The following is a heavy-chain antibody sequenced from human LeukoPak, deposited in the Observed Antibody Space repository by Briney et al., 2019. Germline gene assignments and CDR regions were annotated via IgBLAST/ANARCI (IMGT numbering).Heavy chain of an antibody. CDR2: ISSSSSYI. J-gene: IGHJ4*02. D-gene: IGHD3-22*01. CDR3: AAAVDYYDSAGFDY. CDR1: GFTFSSYS. V-gene: IGHV3-21*01. Sequence: PGGSLRLSCAASGFTFSSYSMNWVRQAPGKGLEWVSSISSSSSYIYYADSVKGRFTISRDNAKNSLYLQMNSPRAEDTAVYYCAAAVDYYDSAGFDYWGQGTLVTVSS.